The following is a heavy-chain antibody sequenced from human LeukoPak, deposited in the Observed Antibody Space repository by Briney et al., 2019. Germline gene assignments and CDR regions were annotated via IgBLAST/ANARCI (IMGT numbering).Heavy chain of an antibody. J-gene: IGHJ4*02. Sequence: GGSLRLSCTASGFTFGSYALSWVRQAPGKGLEWVSGISGSGGSTWYADSVKGRFTISRDNSKNMLYLQMNSLRAEDTAVYYCAKWKYSNSGIDDYWGQGTLVTVSS. D-gene: IGHD6-6*01. CDR3: AKWKYSNSGIDDY. CDR2: ISGSGGST. V-gene: IGHV3-23*01. CDR1: GFTFGSYA.